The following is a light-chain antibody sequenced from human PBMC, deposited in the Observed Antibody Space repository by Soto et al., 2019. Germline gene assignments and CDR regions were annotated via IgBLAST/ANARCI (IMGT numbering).Light chain of an antibody. CDR3: QQYGEAWT. J-gene: IGKJ1*01. V-gene: IGKV3-20*01. Sequence: EIVLTQSPGTLSLSPGERATLSCRASQSVSSSYLAWYQQKPGRAPTLLIYGTSSRATGIPDRFSGSGSGTEFTLSISRLEPEDFAAYLCQQYGEAWTFGQGTKVEIK. CDR1: QSVSSSY. CDR2: GTS.